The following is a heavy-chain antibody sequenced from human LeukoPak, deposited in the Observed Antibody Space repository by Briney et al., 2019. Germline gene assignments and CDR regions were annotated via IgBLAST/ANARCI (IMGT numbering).Heavy chain of an antibody. Sequence: GGSLRLSCAASGFIFSNYGMNWVRQAPGKGLEWVAAISASGSATSYADSVRGRFTISRDNSKSTTYLQMNSLRAEDTAVYYCARNKDYDFWSGSLTDYWGQGTLVTVSS. V-gene: IGHV3-23*01. D-gene: IGHD3-3*01. CDR2: ISASGSAT. CDR1: GFIFSNYG. J-gene: IGHJ4*02. CDR3: ARNKDYDFWSGSLTDY.